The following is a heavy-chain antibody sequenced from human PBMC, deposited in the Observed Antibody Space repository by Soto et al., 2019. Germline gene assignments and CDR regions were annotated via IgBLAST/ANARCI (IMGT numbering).Heavy chain of an antibody. CDR2: IDSSGEK. Sequence: QVTLKESGPVLVKPTETLTLRCTVSGLSITDSEMGVSWIRQPPGQPLEWLAHIDSSGEKSYRTFLKSRLAISQATSKSQIVLTMTNMDPADTATYYCARRHLAVAVSPWFDPWGQGIPVTVSS. CDR3: ARRHLAVAVSPWFDP. J-gene: IGHJ5*02. D-gene: IGHD6-19*01. V-gene: IGHV2-26*01. CDR1: GLSITDSEMG.